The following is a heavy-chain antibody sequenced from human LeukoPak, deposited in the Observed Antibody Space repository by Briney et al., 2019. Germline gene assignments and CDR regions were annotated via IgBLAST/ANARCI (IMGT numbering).Heavy chain of an antibody. CDR1: GGSISSSSYY. D-gene: IGHD6-13*01. J-gene: IGHJ3*02. CDR2: IYYSGST. V-gene: IGHV4-39*07. Sequence: PSETLSLTCTVSGGSISSSSYYWGWIRQPPGKGLEWIGSIYYSGSTNYNPSLKSRVTISVDTSKNQFSLKLSSVTAADTAVYYCARERRIAAAYYPHRWTELNINAFDIWGQGTMVTVSS. CDR3: ARERRIAAAYYPHRWTELNINAFDI.